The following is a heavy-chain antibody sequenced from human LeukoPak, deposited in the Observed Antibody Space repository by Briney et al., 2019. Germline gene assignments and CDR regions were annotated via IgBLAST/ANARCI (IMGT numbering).Heavy chain of an antibody. J-gene: IGHJ3*02. CDR3: TTDKTYYYDSSGYSAFDI. Sequence: PGGSLRLSCAASGFTFSSYGMHWVRQAPGKGLEWAAFIRYDGSNKYYADSVKGRFTIPRDNSKNTLYLQMNSLKTEDTAVYYCTTDKTYYYDSSGYSAFDIWGQGTMVTVSS. CDR1: GFTFSSYG. V-gene: IGHV3-30*02. CDR2: IRYDGSNK. D-gene: IGHD3-22*01.